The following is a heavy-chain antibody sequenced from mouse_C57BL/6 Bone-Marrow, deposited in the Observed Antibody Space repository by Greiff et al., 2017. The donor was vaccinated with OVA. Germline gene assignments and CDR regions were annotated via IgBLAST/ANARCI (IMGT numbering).Heavy chain of an antibody. CDR1: GYTFTSYW. CDR3: GLLFAY. CDR2: IDPSDSYT. V-gene: IGHV1-59*01. J-gene: IGHJ3*01. Sequence: VQLQQPGAELVRPGTSVKLSCKASGYTFTSYWMHWVKQRPGQGLEWIGVIDPSDSYTNYNQKFKGKATLTVDKSSSTAYMQLSSLTSEDSAVYYCGLLFAYWGQGTLVTVSA.